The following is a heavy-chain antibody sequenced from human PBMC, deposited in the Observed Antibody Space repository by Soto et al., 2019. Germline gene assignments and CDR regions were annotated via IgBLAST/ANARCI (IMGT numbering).Heavy chain of an antibody. CDR3: ARGRYGDY. Sequence: QVHLVQSGAEVKKPGASVKVSCKASGYTFTSYGITWVRQAPGQGLEWMGWISAHNGNTDYAQKLQGRVIVTRDTSTSIAYMELRSLRSDGTAGYYCARGRYGDYWGEGALATVSS. D-gene: IGHD1-1*01. CDR2: ISAHNGNT. CDR1: GYTFTSYG. J-gene: IGHJ4*02. V-gene: IGHV1-18*01.